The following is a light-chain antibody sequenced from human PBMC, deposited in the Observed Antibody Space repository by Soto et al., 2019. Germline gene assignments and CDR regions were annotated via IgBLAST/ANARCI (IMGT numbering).Light chain of an antibody. V-gene: IGKV3-15*01. CDR2: GAS. Sequence: VMTQSPATLSLAPGERATLACRASQSVSSNLAWYQQKPGQAPRLLIYGASTRATGIPARFSGSGSGTEFTLTISSLQSGDFAVYYCQQYNNWPLFGPGTKVDIK. CDR1: QSVSSN. CDR3: QQYNNWPL. J-gene: IGKJ3*01.